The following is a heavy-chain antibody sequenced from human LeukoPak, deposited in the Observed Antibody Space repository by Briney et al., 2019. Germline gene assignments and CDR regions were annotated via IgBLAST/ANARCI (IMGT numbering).Heavy chain of an antibody. CDR1: GFTATGNW. J-gene: IGHJ4*02. CDR3: AREWQGGIAAAGTRIQGDY. CDR2: IKQDGSEK. D-gene: IGHD6-13*01. V-gene: IGHV3-7*01. Sequence: RGSLRLSCALSGFTATGNWMTWVRQGPGKGLEWVANIKQDGSEKIYVDYVTGRFTSSRDKAANSLFLQMCSLRGEDTAVYYCAREWQGGIAAAGTRIQGDYWGQGTLVAVSS.